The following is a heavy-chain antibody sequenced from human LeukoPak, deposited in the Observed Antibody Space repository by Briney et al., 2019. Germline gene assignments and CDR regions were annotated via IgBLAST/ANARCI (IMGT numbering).Heavy chain of an antibody. CDR1: SGSFSGYY. J-gene: IGHJ4*02. D-gene: IGHD4-17*01. CDR2: INHSGST. V-gene: IGHV4-34*01. Sequence: PSETLSLTCAVYSGSFSGYYWSWIRQPPGKGLEWIGEINHSGSTNYNPSLKSRVTISVDTSKNQFSLKLSSVTAADTAVYYCARVDYGDYSKDFDYWGQGTLVTVSS. CDR3: ARVDYGDYSKDFDY.